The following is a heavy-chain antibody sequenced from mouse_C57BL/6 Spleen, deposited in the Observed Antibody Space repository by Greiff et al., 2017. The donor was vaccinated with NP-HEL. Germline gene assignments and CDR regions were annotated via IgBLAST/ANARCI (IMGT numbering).Heavy chain of an antibody. CDR2: IYPGDGDT. CDR1: GYAFSSYW. V-gene: IGHV1-80*01. J-gene: IGHJ3*01. CDR3: ARHGDCYWFAY. Sequence: QVQLKQSGAELVKPGASVKISCKASGYAFSSYWMNWVKQRPGKGLEWIGQIYPGDGDTNYNGKFKGKATLTADNSSSTAYMQLSSLTSEDSAVYFCARHGDCYWFAYWGQGTLVTVSA.